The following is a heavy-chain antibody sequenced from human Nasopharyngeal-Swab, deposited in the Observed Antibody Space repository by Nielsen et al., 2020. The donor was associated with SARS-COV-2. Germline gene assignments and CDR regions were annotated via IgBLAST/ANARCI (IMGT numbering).Heavy chain of an antibody. CDR1: GFTFSTYS. Sequence: GESLKISCAASGFTFSTYSMNWVRQAPGKGLEWVSYISSSSTIYYADSVKGRFTISRDNAKNSLYLQMNSLRDEDTAVYYCAAARAGYWGQGTLATVSS. J-gene: IGHJ4*02. CDR2: ISSSSTI. D-gene: IGHD6-6*01. CDR3: AAARAGY. V-gene: IGHV3-48*02.